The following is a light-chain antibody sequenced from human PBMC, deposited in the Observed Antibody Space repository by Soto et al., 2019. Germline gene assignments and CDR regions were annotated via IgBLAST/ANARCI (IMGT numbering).Light chain of an antibody. V-gene: IGKV3-15*01. CDR3: QQYHNWPPQYT. CDR2: GAS. CDR1: QSVASN. Sequence: EIVMTQSPASLSVSPGDGATLSCRASQSVASNVAWYKQKPGQGPRLLIHGASTRAVGVPARFSGSGSGTDFTLTISSLQSEAFAVSSCQQYHNWPPQYTFGQGTQLQIK. J-gene: IGKJ2*01.